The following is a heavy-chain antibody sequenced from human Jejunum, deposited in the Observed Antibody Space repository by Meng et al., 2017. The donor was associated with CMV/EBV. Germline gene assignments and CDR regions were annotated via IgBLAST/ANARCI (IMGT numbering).Heavy chain of an antibody. CDR1: FNSYA. V-gene: IGHV3-23*01. CDR2: ISRSGGDT. J-gene: IGHJ6*02. CDR3: TKESGQYQMLSYYGLDV. Sequence: FNSYAMTWVRQAPGKGLEWVSVISRSGGDTNYADSVKGRFTISRDNSKNTLYLEMSSLRAEDTAIYYCTKESGQYQMLSYYGLDVWGQGTTVTVSS. D-gene: IGHD2-2*01.